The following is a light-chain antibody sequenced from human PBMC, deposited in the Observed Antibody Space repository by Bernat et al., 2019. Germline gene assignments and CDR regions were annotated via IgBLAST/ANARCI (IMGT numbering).Light chain of an antibody. CDR3: HQYNSWPRT. Sequence: EIVMTQSPATLSVSPGERATLSCRASQSISTNLAWYQQKPGQAPRLIMSVASTGATDIPARFSGSGSGTEFTITIISLQLEDFAFYYCHQYNSWPRTFGQGTKV. CDR2: VAS. CDR1: QSISTN. V-gene: IGKV3-15*01. J-gene: IGKJ1*01.